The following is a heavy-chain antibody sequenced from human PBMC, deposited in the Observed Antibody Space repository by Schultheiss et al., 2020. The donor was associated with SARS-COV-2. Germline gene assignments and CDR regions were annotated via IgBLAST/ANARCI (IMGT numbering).Heavy chain of an antibody. J-gene: IGHJ4*02. D-gene: IGHD3-22*01. CDR3: ARDKRVYDSSGYYFGL. V-gene: IGHV3-48*04. Sequence: GGSLRLSCAASGFTFSSYWMSWVRQAPGKGLEWVSYISSSGSTIYYADSVKGRFTISRDNAKNSLYLQMNSLRAEDTAVYYCARDKRVYDSSGYYFGLWGQGTLVTVSS. CDR1: GFTFSSYW. CDR2: ISSSGSTI.